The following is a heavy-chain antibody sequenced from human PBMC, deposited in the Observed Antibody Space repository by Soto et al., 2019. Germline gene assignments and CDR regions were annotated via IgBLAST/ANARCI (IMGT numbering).Heavy chain of an antibody. CDR1: GFAFNTYW. Sequence: GGSLRLSCAASGFAFNTYWMHWVRQAPGKGLVWVSRINGDGSSTNYADSVKGRFTISRDNAKDTLYLQMNSLRGEDTAVYYCVRDRNWQLDDCWGQGTLGTVSA. V-gene: IGHV3-74*01. CDR3: VRDRNWQLDDC. D-gene: IGHD1-1*01. J-gene: IGHJ4*02. CDR2: INGDGSST.